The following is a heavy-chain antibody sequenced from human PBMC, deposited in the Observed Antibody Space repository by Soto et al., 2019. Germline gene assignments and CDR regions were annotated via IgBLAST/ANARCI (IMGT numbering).Heavy chain of an antibody. J-gene: IGHJ3*02. D-gene: IGHD6-19*01. CDR1: GYTFTGYY. CDR3: ARVKSAVAGSTNAFDI. Sequence: GASVKVSCKASGYTFTGYYMHWVRQAPGQGLEWMGWINPNSGGTNYAQKFQGRVTMTRDTSISTAYMELSRLRSDDTAVYYCARVKSAVAGSTNAFDIWGQGTMVTVSS. CDR2: INPNSGGT. V-gene: IGHV1-2*02.